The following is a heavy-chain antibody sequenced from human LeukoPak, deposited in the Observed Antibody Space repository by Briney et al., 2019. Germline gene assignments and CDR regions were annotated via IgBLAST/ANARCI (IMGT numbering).Heavy chain of an antibody. J-gene: IGHJ4*02. Sequence: SETLSLTCTVSGGSVNSGSYYWNWIRQPPGKGLEWIGYIYYRGSTNYNPSLKSRVTISVDTSKNQFSLRLSSVTAADTAVYYCARYEYDNRAYYPFDYWGQGALVTVSS. CDR2: IYYRGST. CDR1: GGSVNSGSYY. D-gene: IGHD3-22*01. V-gene: IGHV4-61*01. CDR3: ARYEYDNRAYYPFDY.